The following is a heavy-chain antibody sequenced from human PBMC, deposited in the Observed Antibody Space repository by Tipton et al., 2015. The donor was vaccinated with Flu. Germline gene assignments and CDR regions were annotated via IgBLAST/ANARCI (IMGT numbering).Heavy chain of an antibody. Sequence: LRLSCAVYGGSFTDYYWSWIRQPPGKGLEWIGEIHHSGNTKYNPSLKSRVTISVDTSQNQVSLKVNSVTAANTAVYYCERGAGYLWEMEYGGQGTLVAVSS. V-gene: IGHV4-34*01. J-gene: IGHJ4*02. CDR1: GGSFTDYY. CDR2: IHHSGNT. D-gene: IGHD3-16*01. CDR3: ERGAGYLWEMEY.